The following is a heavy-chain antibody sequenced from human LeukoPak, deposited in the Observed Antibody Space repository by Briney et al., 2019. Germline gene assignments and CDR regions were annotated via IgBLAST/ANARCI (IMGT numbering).Heavy chain of an antibody. CDR2: IYYSGST. Sequence: SETLSLTCTVSGGSISSYYWSWIRQPPGKGLEWIGYIYYSGSTNYNPSLKSRVTISVDTSKNQFSLKLSSVTAAGTAVYYCARGGTDCSSTTCYVYWGQGTLVTVSS. J-gene: IGHJ4*02. CDR1: GGSISSYY. V-gene: IGHV4-59*01. CDR3: ARGGTDCSSTTCYVY. D-gene: IGHD2-2*01.